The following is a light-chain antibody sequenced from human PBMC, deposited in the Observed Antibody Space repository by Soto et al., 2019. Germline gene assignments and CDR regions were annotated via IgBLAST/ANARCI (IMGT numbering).Light chain of an antibody. CDR1: QSISTW. J-gene: IGKJ1*01. V-gene: IGKV1-5*03. CDR3: QQYNSYSPT. CDR2: KAS. Sequence: IRMYQSPSTLSATVGDRVTITCRASQSISTWLAWYQQEPGKAPKLLIHKASSLQSGVPSRFSGSGSGTDFTLTISSLHPDDFATYYCQQYNSYSPTFGQGTMVDVK.